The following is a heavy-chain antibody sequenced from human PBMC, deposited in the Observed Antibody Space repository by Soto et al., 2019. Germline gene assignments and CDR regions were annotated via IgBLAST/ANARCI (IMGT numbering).Heavy chain of an antibody. V-gene: IGHV3-23*01. CDR1: GFTFSTYA. Sequence: EVQMTESGGGLVQPGGSLRLSCAASGFTFSTYAMSWVRQAPGKGLEWVSAISGSGGDTYYADSVKGRFTISRDNSKNTLYLQMNSLRAEDTAVYYCARDRWFDPWGQGTLVTVSS. CDR3: ARDRWFDP. CDR2: ISGSGGDT. J-gene: IGHJ5*02.